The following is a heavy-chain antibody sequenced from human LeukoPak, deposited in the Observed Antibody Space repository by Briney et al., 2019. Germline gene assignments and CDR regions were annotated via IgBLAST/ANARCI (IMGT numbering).Heavy chain of an antibody. CDR1: VFTFGAFW. J-gene: IGHJ4*02. CDR2: INEDGSDK. Sequence: GGSLRLSCAASVFTFGAFWMNWVRQAPGRGLEWVASINEDGSDKYYVDSVKGRFTISRDNAKNSLSLHMNSLRAEDTAIYFCPRDTYRFDDFWGQGTLVTVSS. CDR3: PRDTYRFDDF. V-gene: IGHV3-7*01.